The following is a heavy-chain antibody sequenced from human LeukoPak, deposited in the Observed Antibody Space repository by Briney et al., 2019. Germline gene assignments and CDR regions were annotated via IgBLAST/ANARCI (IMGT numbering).Heavy chain of an antibody. CDR2: IIPILGIA. V-gene: IGHV1-69*04. CDR3: ARNDDSSGYAQLDY. D-gene: IGHD3-22*01. J-gene: IGHJ4*02. Sequence: GASVKVSCKASGGTFSSYAISWVRQAPGQGLEWMGRIIPILGIANYAQKFQGRVTITADKSTSTAYMELSSLRSEDTAVYYCARNDDSSGYAQLDYWGQGTLVTVSS. CDR1: GGTFSSYA.